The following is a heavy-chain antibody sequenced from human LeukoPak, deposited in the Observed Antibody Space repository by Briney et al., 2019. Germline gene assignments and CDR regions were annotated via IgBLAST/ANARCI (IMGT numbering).Heavy chain of an antibody. Sequence: PGGSLRLSCAASGFTFSSYAMSWVRQAPGKGLEWVSAISGSGGSTYYADSVKGRFTISRDNSKNTLYLQMNSLRAEDTAVYYCAKDLVRGYSGYESPYCFDYWGQGTLVTVSS. CDR2: ISGSGGST. D-gene: IGHD5-12*01. V-gene: IGHV3-23*01. J-gene: IGHJ4*02. CDR1: GFTFSSYA. CDR3: AKDLVRGYSGYESPYCFDY.